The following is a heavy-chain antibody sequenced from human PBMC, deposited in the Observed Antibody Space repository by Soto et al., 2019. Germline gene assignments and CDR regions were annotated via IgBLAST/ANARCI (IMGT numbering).Heavy chain of an antibody. Sequence: QLQLQESGSGLVKPSQTLSLTCAVSGGSISSGGYSWSWIRQPPGKGLDWIGYIYHSGSPYYNPSLNSRVAIPVDRSKNQFSLKLSCVTAADTPVYYCARVPSPWGQGTLVTVSS. J-gene: IGHJ5*02. CDR2: IYHSGSP. CDR3: ARVPSP. CDR1: GGSISSGGYS. V-gene: IGHV4-30-2*01.